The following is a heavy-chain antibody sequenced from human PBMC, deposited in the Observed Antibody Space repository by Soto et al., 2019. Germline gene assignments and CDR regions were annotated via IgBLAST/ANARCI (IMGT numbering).Heavy chain of an antibody. CDR2: ITSVGAVT. V-gene: IGHV3-48*03. CDR1: GFSVSDYE. Sequence: QPGESLTLSGAVSGFSVSDYEMDWVRQAPGKGLEWISLITSVGAVTYDGDSVEGRFTISRDDADNSLYLQMNTLGVEDTAIYYCARGRYAPAVWGPGTTVTVSS. CDR3: ARGRYAPAV. D-gene: IGHD3-9*01. J-gene: IGHJ6*02.